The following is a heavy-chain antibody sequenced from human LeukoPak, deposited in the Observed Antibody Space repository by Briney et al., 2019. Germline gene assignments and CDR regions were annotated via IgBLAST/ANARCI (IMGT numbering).Heavy chain of an antibody. CDR1: GYTFTSYD. Sequence: ASVKVSCKASGYTFTSYDINWVRQATGQGLEWMGWMNPNSGNTGYAQKLQGRVTMTTDTSTSTAYMELRSPRSDDTAVYYCARAEPMGEELWAYYYYYYMDVWGKGTTVTVSS. CDR2: MNPNSGNT. J-gene: IGHJ6*03. V-gene: IGHV1-8*01. CDR3: ARAEPMGEELWAYYYYYYMDV. D-gene: IGHD3-16*01.